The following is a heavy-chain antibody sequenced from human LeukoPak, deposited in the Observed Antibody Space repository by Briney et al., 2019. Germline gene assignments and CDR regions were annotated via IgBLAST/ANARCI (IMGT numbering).Heavy chain of an antibody. Sequence: GASVKVSCKASGYTFTGYYMHWVRQAPGQGLEWMGRINPNSGGTNYAQKFQGRVTMTRDTSISTAYMELSRLRSDDTAVYYCARGPYYYDNSGYNYWGQGILVTVSS. D-gene: IGHD3-22*01. CDR2: INPNSGGT. J-gene: IGHJ4*02. CDR3: ARGPYYYDNSGYNY. V-gene: IGHV1-2*06. CDR1: GYTFTGYY.